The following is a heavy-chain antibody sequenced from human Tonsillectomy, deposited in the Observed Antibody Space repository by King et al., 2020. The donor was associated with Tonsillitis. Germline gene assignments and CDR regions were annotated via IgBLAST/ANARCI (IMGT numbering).Heavy chain of an antibody. Sequence: VQLVESGGGLVKPGRSLRLSCTASGFTFGDYTMSWFRQAPGKGLEWVGFIRSKAYGGTTEYAASVKGRFTISRDDPKSIAYLQMNSLKTEDTAVFYCTRVVFWSGSYSGGMDVWGQGTTVTVSS. CDR1: GFTFGDYT. CDR2: IRSKAYGGTT. D-gene: IGHD3-3*01. J-gene: IGHJ6*02. V-gene: IGHV3-49*05. CDR3: TRVVFWSGSYSGGMDV.